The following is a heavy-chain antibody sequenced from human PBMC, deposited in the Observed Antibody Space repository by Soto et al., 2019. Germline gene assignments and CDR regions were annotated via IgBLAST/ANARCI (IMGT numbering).Heavy chain of an antibody. D-gene: IGHD6-13*01. V-gene: IGHV1-18*01. Sequence: ASVKVSCKASGYTFTSYGISWLRQAPGQGLEWMGWISAYNGNTNYAQKPQGRVTMTTDTSTSTAYMELRSLRSDDTAVYYCARFVGIAAAGRNWFDPWGQGTLVTVSS. CDR2: ISAYNGNT. CDR3: ARFVGIAAAGRNWFDP. J-gene: IGHJ5*02. CDR1: GYTFTSYG.